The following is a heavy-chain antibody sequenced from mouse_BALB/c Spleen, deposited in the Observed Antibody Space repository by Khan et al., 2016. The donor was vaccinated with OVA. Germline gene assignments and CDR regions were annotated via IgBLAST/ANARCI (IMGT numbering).Heavy chain of an antibody. CDR1: GFTFSSYG. CDR2: INSNGGST. Sequence: EVQGVESGGGLVQPGGSLKLSCAASGFTFSSYGMSWVRQTPGKRLELVATINSNGGSTYYPDSVKGRFTISRDNAKNTLYLQMSSLKSEDTAMYYCARMARTINWGQGTTLTVSS. V-gene: IGHV5-6-3*01. CDR3: ARMARTIN. J-gene: IGHJ2*01.